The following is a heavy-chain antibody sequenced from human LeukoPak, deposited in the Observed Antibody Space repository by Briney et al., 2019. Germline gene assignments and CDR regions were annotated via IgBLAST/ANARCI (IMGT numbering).Heavy chain of an antibody. D-gene: IGHD1-26*01. Sequence: SETLSLTCTVSGGSISSYYWSWIRQPPGKGLEWIGYIYYSGSTNYNPSLKSRVTISVDTSKNQFSLRLRSVTAADTAIYYCARENSGSYLRKWFDPWGQGSLVTVSS. CDR2: IYYSGST. V-gene: IGHV4-59*12. CDR1: GGSISSYY. CDR3: ARENSGSYLRKWFDP. J-gene: IGHJ5*02.